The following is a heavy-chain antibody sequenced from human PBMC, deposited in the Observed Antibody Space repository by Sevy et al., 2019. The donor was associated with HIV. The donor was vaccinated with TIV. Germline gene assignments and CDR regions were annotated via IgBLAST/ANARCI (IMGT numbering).Heavy chain of an antibody. CDR3: ARGGPASSDKWYYFDY. J-gene: IGHJ4*02. V-gene: IGHV4-59*01. D-gene: IGHD2-15*01. Sequence: SETLSLTCTVSGGSISNYYWSWIRQPPGKALQWIGYVFYTGNTNYNPSLKGRVTISVDTSKTQLSLKLNSVTAADTAVYYCARGGPASSDKWYYFDYWGQGTLVTVSS. CDR2: VFYTGNT. CDR1: GGSISNYY.